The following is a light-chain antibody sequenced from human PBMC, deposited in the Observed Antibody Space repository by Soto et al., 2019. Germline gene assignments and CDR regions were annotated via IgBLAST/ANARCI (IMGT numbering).Light chain of an antibody. Sequence: QSVLTQPPSAPGSPGQPVTISCTGTSSDVGGYNYVSWYQQHPGKAPKLMIYEISKRPPGVPDRFSGSKSGNTASLTVSGLQAEDEADYYCSSYAGSNNVVFGGGTKLTVL. CDR3: SSYAGSNNVV. V-gene: IGLV2-8*01. CDR1: SSDVGGYNY. CDR2: EIS. J-gene: IGLJ2*01.